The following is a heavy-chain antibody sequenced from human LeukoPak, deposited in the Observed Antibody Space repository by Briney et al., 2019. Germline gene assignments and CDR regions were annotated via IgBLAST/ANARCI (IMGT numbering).Heavy chain of an antibody. J-gene: IGHJ6*04. CDR2: ISSSSSYI. V-gene: IGHV3-21*01. CDR1: GFTFSSYS. CDR3: ARGTYDILTGYSRASYGMDV. Sequence: GGSLRLSCAGSGFTFSSYSMNWVRQAPGKGLEWVSSISSSSSYIYYADSVKGRFTISRDNAKNSLYLQMNSLRAEDTAVYYCARGTYDILTGYSRASYGMDVWGKGTTVTVSS. D-gene: IGHD3-9*01.